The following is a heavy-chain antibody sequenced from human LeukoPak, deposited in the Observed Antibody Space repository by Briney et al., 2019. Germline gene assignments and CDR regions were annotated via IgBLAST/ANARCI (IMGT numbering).Heavy chain of an antibody. CDR3: ARDSGRGWYEFQ. CDR2: INTRTGDT. Sequence: GGSLRLSCAASGFTVSSNYMNWVRQAPGQGLEWMGWINTRTGDTEYSQKFQGRGSITKDTPESTAYMELRSLRSEDMAVYYCARDSGRGWYEFQWGQGTLVTVSS. CDR1: GFTVSSNY. V-gene: IGHV1-3*03. J-gene: IGHJ4*02. D-gene: IGHD6-19*01.